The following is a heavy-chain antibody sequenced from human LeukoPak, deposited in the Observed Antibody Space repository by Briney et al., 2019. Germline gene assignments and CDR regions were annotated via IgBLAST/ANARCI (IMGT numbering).Heavy chain of an antibody. D-gene: IGHD1-26*01. V-gene: IGHV4-61*02. CDR1: LGSISSGGYY. Sequence: PSEALSLTRTFSLGSISSGGYYGRWIRRPAGKGLEWIRRIFTSGSTNYNTSLMSRVTISVDRSKNRFSLKLSSVTAADTAVYYCAEGATYDYFDYWGQGTLVTVSS. CDR2: IFTSGST. CDR3: AEGATYDYFDY. J-gene: IGHJ4*02.